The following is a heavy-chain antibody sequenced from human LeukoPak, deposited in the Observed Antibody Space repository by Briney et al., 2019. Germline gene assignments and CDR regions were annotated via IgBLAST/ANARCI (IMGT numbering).Heavy chain of an antibody. CDR1: GGSFSGYY. CDR2: INHSGST. CDR3: AREAAAGFDY. Sequence: SETLSLTCAVYGGSFSGYYWSWIRQPPGKGLEWIGEINHSGSTYYNPSLKSRVTISVDTSKNQFSLKLSSVTAADTAVYYCAREAAAGFDYWGQGTLVTVSP. J-gene: IGHJ4*02. D-gene: IGHD6-13*01. V-gene: IGHV4-34*01.